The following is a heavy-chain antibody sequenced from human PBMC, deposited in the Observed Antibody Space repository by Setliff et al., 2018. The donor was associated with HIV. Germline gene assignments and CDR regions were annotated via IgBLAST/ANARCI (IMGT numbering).Heavy chain of an antibody. D-gene: IGHD2-2*01. CDR2: ISSRGGSV. CDR1: GFTFSTSG. CDR3: ARDQEHIIVVSATGNMPGYLHYYYMDV. Sequence: SLRLSCAASGFTFSTSGMNWVRQAPGKGLEWVSSISSRGGSVYYADSVRGRFTISRDNANNLLYLQMNSLRAEDTAVYYCARDQEHIIVVSATGNMPGYLHYYYMDVWGKGSTVTVSS. J-gene: IGHJ6*03. V-gene: IGHV3-21*01.